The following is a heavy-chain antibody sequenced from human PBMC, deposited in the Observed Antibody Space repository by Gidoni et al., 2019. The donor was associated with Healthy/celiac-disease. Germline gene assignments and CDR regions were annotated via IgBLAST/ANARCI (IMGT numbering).Heavy chain of an antibody. D-gene: IGHD6-19*01. CDR3: ARVPRVVAGTFYYYGMDV. CDR2: IIPILGIA. J-gene: IGHJ6*02. Sequence: QVQLVQSGAEVKKPGSSVKVSCKASGGTFSSYAISWVRQAPGQGLEWMGRIIPILGIANYAQKFQGRVTMTADKSTSTAYMELSSLRSEDTAVYYCARVPRVVAGTFYYYGMDVWGQGTTVTVSS. CDR1: GGTFSSYA. V-gene: IGHV1-69*04.